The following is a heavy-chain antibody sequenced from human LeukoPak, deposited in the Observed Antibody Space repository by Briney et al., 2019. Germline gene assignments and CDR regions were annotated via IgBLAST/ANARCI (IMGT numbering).Heavy chain of an antibody. CDR3: ASRASRKNYFDY. Sequence: PSETLSLTCTVSGGSISNSYWNWIRQPPGKGPEWIGYISYSGTTNSNPSLKSRVTLSVDTSKNEFSLKLSSVTAADTAVYYCASRASRKNYFDYWGQGPLVTVPS. CDR2: ISYSGTT. V-gene: IGHV4-59*08. CDR1: GGSISNSY. J-gene: IGHJ4*02.